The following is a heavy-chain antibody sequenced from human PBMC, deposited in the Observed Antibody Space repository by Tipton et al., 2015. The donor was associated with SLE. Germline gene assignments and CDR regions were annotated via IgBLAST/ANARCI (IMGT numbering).Heavy chain of an antibody. D-gene: IGHD3-10*01. CDR2: IWYDGSNK. V-gene: IGHV3-33*01. J-gene: IGHJ4*02. Sequence: SLRLSCAASGFTFSSYGMHWVRQAPGKGLEWVAVIWYDGSNKYYADSVKGRFTISRDNSKNTLYLQMNSLRAEDTAVYYCARDRALRRGRFDYWGQGTLVTVSS. CDR1: GFTFSSYG. CDR3: ARDRALRRGRFDY.